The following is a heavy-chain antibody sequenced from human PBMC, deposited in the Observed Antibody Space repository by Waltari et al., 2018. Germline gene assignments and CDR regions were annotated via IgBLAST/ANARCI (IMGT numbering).Heavy chain of an antibody. D-gene: IGHD2-8*01. CDR2: MYITGRS. CDR1: GDSMNSRSYS. CDR3: ARLDPNGFDDS. Sequence: QLQLQESGPGLVKPSETLSLTCFVSGDSMNSRSYSWGWIRQSPGRGLEWVGQMYITGRSEYNPSLRSRVSISIDRSKSQFSLPLTSLTAADTAVYHCARLDPNGFDDSWGQGTLVTVST. J-gene: IGHJ4*02. V-gene: IGHV4-39*01.